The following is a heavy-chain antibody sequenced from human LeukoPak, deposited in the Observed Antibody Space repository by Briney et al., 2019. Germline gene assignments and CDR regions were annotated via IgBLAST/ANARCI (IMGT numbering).Heavy chain of an antibody. CDR3: ARVGILRFSDY. V-gene: IGHV3-53*01. Sequence: PGGSLRLSCTVSGFTVSTNSMSWVRQAPGKGLEWVSFIYSDNTHYSDSVKGRFTISRDNSKNTLYLQMNSLRAEDTAVYYCARVGILRFSDYWGQGTLVTVSS. J-gene: IGHJ4*02. CDR2: IYSDNT. CDR1: GFTVSTNS. D-gene: IGHD3-3*01.